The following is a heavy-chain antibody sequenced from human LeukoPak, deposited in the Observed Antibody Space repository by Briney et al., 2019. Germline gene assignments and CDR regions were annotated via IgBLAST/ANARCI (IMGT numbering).Heavy chain of an antibody. CDR1: GYTFTSYG. J-gene: IGHJ6*03. Sequence: ASVKVSCKASGYTFTSYGISWVRQAPGQGLEWMGWISAYNGNTNYAQKLQGRVTMTTDTSTSTAYMELRSLRSDDTAVYYCARGASSHYYDSSGYYGRRRKFYYMDVWGKGTTFTISS. CDR3: ARGASSHYYDSSGYYGRRRKFYYMDV. D-gene: IGHD3-22*01. CDR2: ISAYNGNT. V-gene: IGHV1-18*01.